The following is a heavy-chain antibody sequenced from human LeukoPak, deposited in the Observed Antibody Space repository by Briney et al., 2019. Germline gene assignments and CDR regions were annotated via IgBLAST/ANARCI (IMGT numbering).Heavy chain of an antibody. Sequence: PGGSLRLPCAASGFTSSSYSMNWVRQAPGKGLEWVSSISSRSSYIYYADSVKGRFTISRDNAKNSLYLQMNSLRAEDTAVYYCARGNGYSYGYLDAFDIWGQGTMVTVSP. CDR3: ARGNGYSYGYLDAFDI. D-gene: IGHD5-18*01. V-gene: IGHV3-21*01. CDR1: GFTSSSYS. J-gene: IGHJ3*02. CDR2: ISSRSSYI.